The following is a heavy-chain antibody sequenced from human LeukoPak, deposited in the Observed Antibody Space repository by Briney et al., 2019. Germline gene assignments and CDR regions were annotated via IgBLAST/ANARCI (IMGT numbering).Heavy chain of an antibody. V-gene: IGHV3-23*01. CDR1: GFTFRSYG. CDR3: AKEDAVSGGYFDY. CDR2: LVGSGDAT. D-gene: IGHD3-16*01. Sequence: PGGSLRLSCVPSGFTFRSYGMGWVRQAPGKGLECVSALVGSGDATYYADSVKGRFTISRDNSKNTQYLQMNSLRVEDTGVYFCAKEDAVSGGYFDYGGQGTLVTVSS. J-gene: IGHJ4*02.